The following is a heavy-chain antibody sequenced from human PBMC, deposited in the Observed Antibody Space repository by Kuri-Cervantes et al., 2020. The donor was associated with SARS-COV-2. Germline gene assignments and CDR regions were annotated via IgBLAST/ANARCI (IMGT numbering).Heavy chain of an antibody. CDR1: GGSISSSNW. Sequence: SETLSPTCAVSGGSISSSNWWSWVRQPPGKGLEWIGEISHSGSTNYNPSLKSRVTISVDKSKNQFSLKLSSVTAADTAVYYCARKVGGGDLYYYGMDVWGQGTTVTVSS. CDR3: ARKVGGGDLYYYGMDV. V-gene: IGHV4-4*02. D-gene: IGHD4-17*01. CDR2: ISHSGST. J-gene: IGHJ6*02.